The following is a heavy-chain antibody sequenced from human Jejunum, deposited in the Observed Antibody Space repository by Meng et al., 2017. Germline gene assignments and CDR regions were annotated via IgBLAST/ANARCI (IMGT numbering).Heavy chain of an antibody. CDR1: GGLINGYY. V-gene: IGHV4-59*08. J-gene: IGHJ4*02. Sequence: QVQLQESGPRRLKPSETLSLTCSVSGGLINGYYWNWVRQSPGGGLEWIGYISYNGYTNYNPYLKSRVSMSLDASVSLKLTSVTAADTAVYYCARRLGSGGSRHFDYWGQGTLVTVSS. D-gene: IGHD2-15*01. CDR3: ARRLGSGGSRHFDY. CDR2: ISYNGYT.